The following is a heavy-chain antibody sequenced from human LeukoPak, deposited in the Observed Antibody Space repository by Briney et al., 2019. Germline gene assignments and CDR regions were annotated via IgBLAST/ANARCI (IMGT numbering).Heavy chain of an antibody. CDR2: MCGSAGCT. CDR1: GFAFNIYA. J-gene: IGHJ5*02. CDR3: ARDRPNYHESNGHYYQRDGDH. Sequence: GGSLRLSCAASGFAFNIYAMSWVRLAPGKGLQWVASMCGSAGCTYYADSVKGRFTISRDNSKNTLYLQMNSLRAEDTAIYYCARDRPNYHESNGHYYQRDGDHWGQGTLVTVSS. D-gene: IGHD3-22*01. V-gene: IGHV3-23*01.